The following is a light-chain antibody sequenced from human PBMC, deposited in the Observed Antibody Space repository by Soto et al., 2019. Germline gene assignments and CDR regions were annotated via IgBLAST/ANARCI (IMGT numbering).Light chain of an antibody. CDR1: QSVTSSY. CDR2: GAS. V-gene: IGKV3-20*01. Sequence: VLTQSTGTLSLSPGERATLSCWASQSVTSSYLAWYQQKPGQAPRLLIYGASSRATGIPDRFSGSGSGTDFTLTISRLEPEDFAVYYCQQYGSSPQTFGQGTKVDIK. J-gene: IGKJ1*01. CDR3: QQYGSSPQT.